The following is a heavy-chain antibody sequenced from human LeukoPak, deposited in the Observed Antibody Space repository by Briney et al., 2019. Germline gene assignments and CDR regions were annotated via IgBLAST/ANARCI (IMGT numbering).Heavy chain of an antibody. Sequence: SWVRQXXXQGLEWMGXIIPILGIANYAQKFQGRVTITADKSTSTAYMELSSLRSEDTAVYYCARGTNYYYGSGKDYGMDVWGQGTTVTVSS. V-gene: IGHV1-69*04. J-gene: IGHJ6*02. D-gene: IGHD3-10*01. CDR2: IIPILGIA. CDR3: ARGTNYYYGSGKDYGMDV.